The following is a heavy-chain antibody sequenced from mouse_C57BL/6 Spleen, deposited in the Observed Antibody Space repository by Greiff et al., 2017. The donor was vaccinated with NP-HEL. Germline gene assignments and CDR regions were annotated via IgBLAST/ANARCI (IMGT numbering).Heavy chain of an antibody. CDR2: INPNNGGT. CDR1: GYTFTDYN. V-gene: IGHV1-18*01. CDR3: ARAPTVVAWDYAMDY. Sequence: EVQLQQSGPELVKPGASVKIPCKASGYTFTDYNMDWVKQSHGKSLEWIGDINPNNGGTIYNQKFKGKATLTVDKSSSTAYMELRSLTSEDTAVYYCARAPTVVAWDYAMDYWGQRTSVTVSS. D-gene: IGHD1-1*01. J-gene: IGHJ4*01.